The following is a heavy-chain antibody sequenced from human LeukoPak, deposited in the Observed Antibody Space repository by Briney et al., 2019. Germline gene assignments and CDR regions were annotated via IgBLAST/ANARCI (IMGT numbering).Heavy chain of an antibody. D-gene: IGHD3-22*01. Sequence: GGSLRLSCAASGFTFSSYSMNWVRQAPGKGLEWVSYISSSSSTIYYADSVKGRFTISRGNAKNSLYLQMNSLRAEDTAVYYCAREYYYDSSGYPEDAFDIWGQGTMVTVSS. CDR1: GFTFSSYS. CDR3: AREYYYDSSGYPEDAFDI. CDR2: ISSSSSTI. V-gene: IGHV3-48*01. J-gene: IGHJ3*02.